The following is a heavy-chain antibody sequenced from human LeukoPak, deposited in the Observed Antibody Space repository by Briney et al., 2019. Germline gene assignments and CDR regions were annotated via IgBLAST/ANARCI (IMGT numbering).Heavy chain of an antibody. V-gene: IGHV4-59*01. CDR1: NDSIRNYY. J-gene: IGHJ4*02. D-gene: IGHD3-10*01. Sequence: PSETLSLTCSVSNDSIRNYYWSWIRQPPGKALEWIGYIYRTGNTNYNPSLKSRLTMSIDTSKNQFSLNLNSVTAADTAVYYCARGNYGSGSYYVVDFDYWGQGTLVTVSS. CDR3: ARGNYGSGSYYVVDFDY. CDR2: IYRTGNT.